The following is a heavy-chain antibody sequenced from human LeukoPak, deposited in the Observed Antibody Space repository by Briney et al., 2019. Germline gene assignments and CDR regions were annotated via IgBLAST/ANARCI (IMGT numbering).Heavy chain of an antibody. CDR1: GFNFNMFA. CDR3: AKERRIRHCGDGVCMEGYYFDY. CDR2: LSRGGGTT. Sequence: PGGSLRLSCSGTGFNFNMFAIHWVRQAPGKGLEWVSGLSRGGGTTNYADSVKGRFTISRDSSKKMVFLQMNSLKSEDTALYYCAKERRIRHCGDGVCMEGYYFDYWGQGTPVTVSS. V-gene: IGHV3-23*01. D-gene: IGHD2-21*01. J-gene: IGHJ4*02.